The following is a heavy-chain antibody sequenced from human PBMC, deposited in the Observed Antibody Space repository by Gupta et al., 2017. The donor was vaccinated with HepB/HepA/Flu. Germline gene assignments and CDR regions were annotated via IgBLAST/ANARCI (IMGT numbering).Heavy chain of an antibody. Sequence: EVQLVESGGGLVQPGGSPGLSRPASGFTFSNYWMNWVLQAPGKGLVWVSRINSDGSSTNYADSVKGRFTISRDNAKNILYLQMNSLRAEDTAVYYCARATSWYGGWFDPWGQGTLVTVSS. J-gene: IGHJ5*02. CDR3: ARATSWYGGWFDP. V-gene: IGHV3-74*01. D-gene: IGHD6-13*01. CDR1: GFTFSNYW. CDR2: INSDGSST.